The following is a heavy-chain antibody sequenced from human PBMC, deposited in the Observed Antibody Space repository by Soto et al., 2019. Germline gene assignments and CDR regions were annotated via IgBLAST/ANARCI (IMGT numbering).Heavy chain of an antibody. D-gene: IGHD6-19*01. J-gene: IGHJ6*02. CDR1: GFTFSSYG. V-gene: IGHV3-30*18. CDR3: AKDRGQWLVPPYYYYYGMDV. CDR2: ISYDGSNK. Sequence: GGSLRLSCAASGFTFSSYGMHWVRQAPGKGLEWVAVISYDGSNKYYADSVKGRFTISRDNSKNTLYLQMNSPRAEDTAVYYCAKDRGQWLVPPYYYYYGMDVWGQGTTVTVSS.